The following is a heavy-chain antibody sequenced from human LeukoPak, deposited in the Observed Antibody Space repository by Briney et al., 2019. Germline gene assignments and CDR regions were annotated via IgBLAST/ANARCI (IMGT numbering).Heavy chain of an antibody. CDR3: AKLPNLNHFDTNRYFNEYNWFDP. J-gene: IGHJ5*02. V-gene: IGHV3-30*02. CDR2: IRYDGSNK. Sequence: GGSLRLSCATSGFTFRSFGMHWVRQAPGKGLEWVAFIRYDGSNKYYVDSVKCRVTISRDNSKNTLYLQLNSLRADDTAVYYSAKLPNLNHFDTNRYFNEYNWFDPSGQGTLVTVSS. D-gene: IGHD3-22*01. CDR1: GFTFRSFG.